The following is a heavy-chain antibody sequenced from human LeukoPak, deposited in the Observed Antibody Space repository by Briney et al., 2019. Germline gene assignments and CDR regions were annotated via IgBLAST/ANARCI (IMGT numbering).Heavy chain of an antibody. CDR3: ARERYYDFWSGYWYNWFDP. CDR2: IYYSGST. D-gene: IGHD3-3*01. V-gene: IGHV4-59*11. J-gene: IGHJ5*02. CDR1: GGSISSHY. Sequence: SETLSLTCTVSGGSISSHYWSWIRQPPGKGREGSGYIYYSGSTNYNPSLKSRVTISVDTSKNQFSLKLSSVTAADTAVYYCARERYYDFWSGYWYNWFDPWGQGTLVTVSS.